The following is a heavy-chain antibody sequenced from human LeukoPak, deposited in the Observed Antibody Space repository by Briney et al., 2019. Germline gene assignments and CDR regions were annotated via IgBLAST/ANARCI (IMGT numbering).Heavy chain of an antibody. CDR1: GFTFSNYA. J-gene: IGHJ4*02. CDR3: ARDSSWDYVWGSFIDY. D-gene: IGHD3-16*01. V-gene: IGHV3-23*01. Sequence: GGSLRLSCAASGFTFSNYAMSWVRQAPGEGLEWVSAITASGSSTYYADSVKGRFTISRDNSKNTLYLQMSSLRAEDTALYYCARDSSWDYVWGSFIDYWGQGTLVTVSS. CDR2: ITASGSST.